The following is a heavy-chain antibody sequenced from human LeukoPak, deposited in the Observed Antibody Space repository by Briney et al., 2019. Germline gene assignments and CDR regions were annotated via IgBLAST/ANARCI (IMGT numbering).Heavy chain of an antibody. CDR1: GFTFSRYG. J-gene: IGHJ5*02. V-gene: IGHV3-48*01. CDR3: ARVRIAGGGFDP. CDR2: ISSSSSTI. D-gene: IGHD6-13*01. Sequence: GGSLRLSCSASGFTFSRYGMSWVRQAPGKGLEWVSYISSSSSTIYYADSVKGRFTISRDNAKNSLYLQKNSLRAEDTAVYYCARVRIAGGGFDPWGQGTLVTVSS.